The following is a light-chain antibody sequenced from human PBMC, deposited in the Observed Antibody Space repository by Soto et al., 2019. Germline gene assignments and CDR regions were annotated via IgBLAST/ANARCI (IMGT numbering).Light chain of an antibody. CDR2: SDN. V-gene: IGLV1-44*01. J-gene: IGLJ2*01. Sequence: QTVVTQPPSASGTPGQRVTNSCSGSSSNIGTNTVIWYQQLPGAAPKLLIYSDNQRPSGVPDRFSGSKSGTSASLAISGLQSEDEADYFCAAWDVSLVVFGGGTKLTVL. CDR3: AAWDVSLVV. CDR1: SSNIGTNT.